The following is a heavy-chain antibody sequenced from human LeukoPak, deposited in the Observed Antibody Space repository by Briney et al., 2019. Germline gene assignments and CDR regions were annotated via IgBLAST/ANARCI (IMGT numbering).Heavy chain of an antibody. CDR2: ISAYNGNT. V-gene: IGHV1-18*01. Sequence: ASVKVSSTASGLTFTSYGVSWVRQAPGQGIEWMGWISAYNGNTISAQKFQGRVTMTTHTSTPTAPTDFRGLRSADPALSSCARDNAAGAYYFDYWGQGTLVTVSS. CDR1: GLTFTSYG. D-gene: IGHD6-13*01. CDR3: ARDNAAGAYYFDY. J-gene: IGHJ4*02.